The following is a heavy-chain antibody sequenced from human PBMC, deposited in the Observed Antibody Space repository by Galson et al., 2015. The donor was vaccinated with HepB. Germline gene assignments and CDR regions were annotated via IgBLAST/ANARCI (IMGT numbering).Heavy chain of an antibody. V-gene: IGHV3-30*18. D-gene: IGHD2-2*01. CDR2: ISYDDNNE. Sequence: SLRLSCAASGFTFSTYGMHGVRQAPGKGLEWVAVISYDDNNEYYSDSVKGRFTISRDNSKNTLYLQMNSLRAEDTAVYYCAKDGGLPYCSSTFCPRQYGIDSWGQGTLVTVSS. CDR1: GFTFSTYG. J-gene: IGHJ5*01. CDR3: AKDGGLPYCSSTFCPRQYGIDS.